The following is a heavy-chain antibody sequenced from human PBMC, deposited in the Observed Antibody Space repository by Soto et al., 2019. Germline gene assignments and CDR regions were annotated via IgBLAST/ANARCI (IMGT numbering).Heavy chain of an antibody. CDR2: ISPNSNYI. D-gene: IGHD4-17*01. J-gene: IGHJ4*02. CDR1: GFTFTTYS. V-gene: IGHV3-21*01. CDR3: ARAWDRGLRPQDS. Sequence: EVHLVESGGGLVTPGGSLRLSCAASGFTFTTYSMNWVRQAPGKGLEWVSFISPNSNYIYYADSVKGRFTISRDNAKNSLSLQMYSLRADDTAVYFCARAWDRGLRPQDSWGQGTLVTVSS.